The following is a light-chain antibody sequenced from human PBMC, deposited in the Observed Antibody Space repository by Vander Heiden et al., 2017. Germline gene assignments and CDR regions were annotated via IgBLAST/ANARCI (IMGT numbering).Light chain of an antibody. CDR3: QKYNSAPWT. V-gene: IGKV1-27*01. CDR1: QGISNS. J-gene: IGKJ1*01. CDR2: AAS. Sequence: DIQMTQSPSSLSASVGDRVSITCRASQGISNSLAWYQQKPGKVPKLLIYAASTLQTGVPSRFSGSGSGTDFTLTISSLQPEDVATYYCQKYNSAPWTFGQGTKVEIK.